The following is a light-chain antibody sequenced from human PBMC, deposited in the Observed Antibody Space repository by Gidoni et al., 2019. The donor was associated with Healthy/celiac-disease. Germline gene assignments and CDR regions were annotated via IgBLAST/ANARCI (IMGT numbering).Light chain of an antibody. CDR3: QQRYSTPQT. CDR1: QSIRSY. CDR2: AAS. V-gene: IGKV1-39*01. Sequence: DIKLTQYPSSLSASVGDRVTITCRASQSIRSYLNWDQQKPGKAPKLRIYAASSLQSGVPSRFSGSGSWTDFTLTISSLQPEDFATYYCQQRYSTPQTFGQGTKVEIK. J-gene: IGKJ1*01.